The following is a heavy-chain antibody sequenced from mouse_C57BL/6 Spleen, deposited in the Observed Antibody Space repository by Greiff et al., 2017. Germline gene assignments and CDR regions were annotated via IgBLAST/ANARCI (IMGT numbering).Heavy chain of an antibody. J-gene: IGHJ2*01. CDR1: GFTFSSYT. CDR3: ARHHGNYDYFDY. Sequence: EVQLQESGGGLVKPGGSLKLSCAASGFTFSSYTMSWVRQTPEKRLEWVATISGGGGSTYYPDSVKGRFTVSRDNAKNTLYLQMSSLRSEDTALYYCARHHGNYDYFDYWGQGTTLTVSS. D-gene: IGHD2-1*01. V-gene: IGHV5-9*01. CDR2: ISGGGGST.